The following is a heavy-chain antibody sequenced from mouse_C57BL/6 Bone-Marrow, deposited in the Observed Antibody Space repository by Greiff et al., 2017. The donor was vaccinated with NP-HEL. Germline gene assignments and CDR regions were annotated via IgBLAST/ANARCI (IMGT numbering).Heavy chain of an antibody. J-gene: IGHJ4*01. D-gene: IGHD1-1*01. V-gene: IGHV15-2*01. CDR1: DSEVFPIAY. CDR2: ILPSIGRT. CDR3: AIYYYGSSGYYAMDY. Sequence: VQLQQSGSELRSPGSSVKLSCKDFDSEVFPIAYMSWVRQKPGHGFEWIGGILPSIGRTIYGEKFEDKATLDADTLSNTAYLELNSLTSEDSAIYYCAIYYYGSSGYYAMDYWGQGTSVTVSS.